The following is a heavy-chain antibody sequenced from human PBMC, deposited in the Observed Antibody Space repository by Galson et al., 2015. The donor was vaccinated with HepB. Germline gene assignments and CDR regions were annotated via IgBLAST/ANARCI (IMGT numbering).Heavy chain of an antibody. CDR1: GFTFSSYA. CDR3: AKDQSVYDFWSGYSDYYYYGMDV. J-gene: IGHJ6*02. V-gene: IGHV3-23*01. Sequence: SLRLSCAASGFTFSSYAMSWVRQAPGKGLEWVSAISGSGGSTYYADSVKGRFTISRDNSKNTLYLQMNSLRAEDTAVYYCAKDQSVYDFWSGYSDYYYYGMDVWGQGTTVTVSS. CDR2: ISGSGGST. D-gene: IGHD3-3*01.